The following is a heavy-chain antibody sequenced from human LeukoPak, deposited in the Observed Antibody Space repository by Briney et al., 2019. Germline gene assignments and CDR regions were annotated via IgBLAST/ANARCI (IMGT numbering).Heavy chain of an antibody. CDR1: GYTFTSYG. V-gene: IGHV1-18*01. D-gene: IGHD5-12*01. J-gene: IGHJ4*02. Sequence: ASVKVSCKASGYTFTSYGISWVRQAPGQGLEWMGWISAYNGNTNYAQKLQGRVTMTTDTSTSTAYMELRSLRSDDTAVYYCARVGYSGYEFPPIPPLIDYWGQGTLVTVSS. CDR2: ISAYNGNT. CDR3: ARVGYSGYEFPPIPPLIDY.